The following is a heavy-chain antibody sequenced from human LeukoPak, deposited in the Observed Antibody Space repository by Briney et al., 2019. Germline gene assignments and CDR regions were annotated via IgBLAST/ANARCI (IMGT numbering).Heavy chain of an antibody. CDR2: ISWNNDNI. V-gene: IGHV3-9*01. Sequence: PGRSLSLSCAASGFTFDDSAMHWVRHHPGKGLEWVSGISWNNDNIAYVDSVKRRFTISRDNAENSLYLQMDSLRPEDTALYYCVKDGGSYGSGSNSFGHWGQGTLV. CDR3: VKDGGSYGSGSNSFGH. J-gene: IGHJ4*02. CDR1: GFTFDDSA. D-gene: IGHD3-10*01.